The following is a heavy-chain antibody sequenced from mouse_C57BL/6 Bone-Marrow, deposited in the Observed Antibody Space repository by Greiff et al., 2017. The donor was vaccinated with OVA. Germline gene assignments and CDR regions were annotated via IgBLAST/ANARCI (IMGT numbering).Heavy chain of an antibody. CDR3: TRDLDLEGFAY. CDR2: ISSGGDYI. J-gene: IGHJ3*01. CDR1: GFTFSSYA. Sequence: EVQVVESGEGLVKPGGSLKLSCAASGFTFSSYAMSWVRQTPEKRLEWVAYISSGGDYIYYADTVKGRFTISRDNARNTLYLQMSSLKSEDTAMYYCTRDLDLEGFAYWGQGTLVTVSA. D-gene: IGHD2-10*02. V-gene: IGHV5-9-1*02.